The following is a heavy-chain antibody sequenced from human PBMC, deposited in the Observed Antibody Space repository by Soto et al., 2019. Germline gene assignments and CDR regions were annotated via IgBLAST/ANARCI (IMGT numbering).Heavy chain of an antibody. V-gene: IGHV3-23*01. J-gene: IGHJ5*01. D-gene: IGHD1-1*01. CDR1: GFTFSSYV. CDR2: ISASGGNT. CDR3: AKNRLESTGINWFDS. Sequence: GESLKISCAASGFTFSSYVMTWVRQTPGKGLEWVSGISASGGNTYYPDSKKGRFTISRDNSKNTLYLEMSSLRVEDTAIYYCAKNRLESTGINWFDSWGRGTLVTVSS.